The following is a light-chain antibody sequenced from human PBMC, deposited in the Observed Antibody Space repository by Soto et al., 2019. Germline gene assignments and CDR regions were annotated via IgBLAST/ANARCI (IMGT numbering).Light chain of an antibody. J-gene: IGKJ4*01. CDR2: DAS. CDR1: QSVSTY. V-gene: IGKV3-11*01. CDR3: QQRSNWPQLT. Sequence: EIVLTQSPATLSLSPGERATLSGRDSQSVSTYLAWYQQKPGQAPRLLIYDASNTATGIPARFSGSGSGTDFTLTISSLEPEDFAVYYCQQRSNWPQLTFGGGTKVEIK.